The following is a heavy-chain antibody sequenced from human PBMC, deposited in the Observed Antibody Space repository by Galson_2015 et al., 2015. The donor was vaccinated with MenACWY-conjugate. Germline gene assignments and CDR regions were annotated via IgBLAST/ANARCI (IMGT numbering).Heavy chain of an antibody. CDR3: ARDYSNYYYGMDV. Sequence: SLRLSCAASGFTFSSYGMHWVRQAPGKGLEWVAVIWYDGSNKYYADSVEGRFTISRDNSKNTLYLQMNSLRAEDTAVYYCARDYSNYYYGMDVWGQGTTVTVSS. V-gene: IGHV3-33*01. CDR1: GFTFSSYG. D-gene: IGHD4-11*01. CDR2: IWYDGSNK. J-gene: IGHJ6*02.